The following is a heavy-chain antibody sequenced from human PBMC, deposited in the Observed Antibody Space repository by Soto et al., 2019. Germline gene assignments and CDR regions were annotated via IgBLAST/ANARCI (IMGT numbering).Heavy chain of an antibody. Sequence: GGSLRLSCAASAFIFSNFGMHWDRQAPGKGLEWVAVIWYDGSNEYYADSVKGRFTISKDNSKSTLYLQMNSLRAEDTAVYYCARDDIPGIAVSTYGMDVWGQGTTVTAP. D-gene: IGHD6-19*01. J-gene: IGHJ6*02. CDR3: ARDDIPGIAVSTYGMDV. CDR1: AFIFSNFG. V-gene: IGHV3-33*01. CDR2: IWYDGSNE.